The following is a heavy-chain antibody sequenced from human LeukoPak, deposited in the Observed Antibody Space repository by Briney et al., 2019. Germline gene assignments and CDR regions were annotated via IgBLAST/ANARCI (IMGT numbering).Heavy chain of an antibody. Sequence: SETLSLTCTVSGGSISSYYWSWIRQHPGQGLEWIGYIYYSGSTYYNPSLKSRVSISVDTSKNQFSLKLRYVTAADTAVYYCASNRIRYSTSSFDYWGQGTLVTVSS. V-gene: IGHV4-59*06. CDR2: IYYSGST. CDR1: GGSISSYY. J-gene: IGHJ4*02. CDR3: ASNRIRYSTSSFDY. D-gene: IGHD6-6*01.